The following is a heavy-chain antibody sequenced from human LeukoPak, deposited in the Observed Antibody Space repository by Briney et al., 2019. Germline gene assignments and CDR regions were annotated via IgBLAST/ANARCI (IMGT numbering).Heavy chain of an antibody. Sequence: GGSLRLSCAASGFTFSSYGMHWVRQAPGKGLEWVAVISYDGSNKYYADSEKGRFTISRDNSKNTLYLQMNSLRAEDTAVYYCAKDNQWRLDYWGQGTLVTVSS. CDR2: ISYDGSNK. D-gene: IGHD2-8*01. CDR1: GFTFSSYG. CDR3: AKDNQWRLDY. V-gene: IGHV3-30*18. J-gene: IGHJ4*02.